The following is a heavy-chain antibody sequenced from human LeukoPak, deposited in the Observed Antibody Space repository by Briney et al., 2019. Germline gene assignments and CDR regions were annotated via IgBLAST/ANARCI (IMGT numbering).Heavy chain of an antibody. V-gene: IGHV1-69*06. CDR2: IIPIFGTA. CDR3: ARDGGLGARQNDAFDI. J-gene: IGHJ3*02. Sequence: ASVKVSCKASGGTFSSYALSWVRQAPGQGLEWMGGIIPIFGTANYAQKFQGRVTITADKSTSTAYMELSSLRSEDTAVYYCARDGGLGARQNDAFDIWGQGTMVTVSS. D-gene: IGHD1-26*01. CDR1: GGTFSSYA.